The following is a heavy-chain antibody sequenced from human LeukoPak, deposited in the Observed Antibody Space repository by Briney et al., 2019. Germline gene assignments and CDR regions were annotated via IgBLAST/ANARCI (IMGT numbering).Heavy chain of an antibody. J-gene: IGHJ4*02. CDR2: TSGSGGNP. CDR3: GKETGIILVRGAVDY. CDR1: GFIASSNY. V-gene: IGHV3-23*01. Sequence: PGGSLRLTCVVSGFIASSNYMSWVRQAPGKGLEWVSVTSGSGGNPYYADSVKGRFTISRDNSKNTVYLHMNSLRAEDTALYYCGKETGIILVRGAVDYWGQGTLVTVSS. D-gene: IGHD3-10*01.